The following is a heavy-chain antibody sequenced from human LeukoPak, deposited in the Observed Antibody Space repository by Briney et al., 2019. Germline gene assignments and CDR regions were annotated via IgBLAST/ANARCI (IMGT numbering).Heavy chain of an antibody. CDR3: ARQGILGITGYFDY. CDR2: IYYSGST. J-gene: IGHJ4*02. CDR1: GGSISSSSYY. Sequence: SETLSLTCTVSGGSISSSSYYWGWIRQPPGKGLEWIGSIYYSGSTYYNPSLRSRVTISVDTSKNQFSLKLNSVTAADTAVYYCARQGILGITGYFDYWGQGTLITVSS. D-gene: IGHD1-26*01. V-gene: IGHV4-39*01.